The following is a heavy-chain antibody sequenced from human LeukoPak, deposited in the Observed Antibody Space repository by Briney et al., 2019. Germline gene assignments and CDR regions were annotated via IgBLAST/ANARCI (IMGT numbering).Heavy chain of an antibody. D-gene: IGHD1-26*01. J-gene: IGHJ4*02. Sequence: PGGSLRLSCAASGFTLSGNSMHWVRQAPGKGLVWVSTSNGDGNTFYAASVKGRFTISRDNAKNTLYLQMNSLRAEDTAVYYCARGIVGPTGDYWGQGTLVTVSS. CDR3: ARGIVGPTGDY. CDR2: SNGDGNT. V-gene: IGHV3-74*01. CDR1: GFTLSGNS.